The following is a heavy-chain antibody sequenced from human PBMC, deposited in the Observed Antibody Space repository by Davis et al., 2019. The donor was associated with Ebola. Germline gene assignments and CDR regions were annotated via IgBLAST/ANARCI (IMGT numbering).Heavy chain of an antibody. J-gene: IGHJ6*02. CDR2: IRSKANSYAT. D-gene: IGHD1-14*01. CDR3: TTMHGTGNHVDV. CDR1: GFTFSSYS. Sequence: PGGSLRLSCAASGFTFSSYSMNWVRQAPGKGLEWVGRIRSKANSYATAYAASVKGRFTISRDDSKNTAYLQMNSLKTEDTAVYYCTTMHGTGNHVDVWGQGTTVTVSS. V-gene: IGHV3-73*01.